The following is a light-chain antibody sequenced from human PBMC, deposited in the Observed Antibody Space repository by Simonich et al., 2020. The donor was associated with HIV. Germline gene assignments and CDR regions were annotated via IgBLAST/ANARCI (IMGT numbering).Light chain of an antibody. Sequence: SYELTQPPSVSVSPGQTARITCSGDALPKTYAYWYQQKSGHVPVQVIYEDNKRPSGIPERFSGTSSGTMATLTISGAQVEDEADYYCYSTDSSGNHRVFGGGTKLTVL. CDR3: YSTDSSGNHRV. CDR2: EDN. CDR1: ALPKTY. J-gene: IGLJ3*02. V-gene: IGLV3-10*01.